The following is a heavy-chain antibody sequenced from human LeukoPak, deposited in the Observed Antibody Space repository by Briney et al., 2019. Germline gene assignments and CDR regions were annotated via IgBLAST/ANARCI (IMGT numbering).Heavy chain of an antibody. Sequence: SETLSLTCTVSGGSISSYYWSWIRQPPGKGLEWIGYIYYSGSTNYNPSLKSRVTISVDTSKNQFSLKLSSVTAADAAVYYCARAYDGSSWFDYWGQGTLVTVSS. J-gene: IGHJ4*02. CDR3: ARAYDGSSWFDY. D-gene: IGHD6-13*01. CDR2: IYYSGST. CDR1: GGSISSYY. V-gene: IGHV4-59*01.